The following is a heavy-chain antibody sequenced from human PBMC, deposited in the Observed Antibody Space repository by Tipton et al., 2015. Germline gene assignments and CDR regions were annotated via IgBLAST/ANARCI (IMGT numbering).Heavy chain of an antibody. V-gene: IGHV4-38-2*01. CDR1: AYSISSDYY. D-gene: IGHD4-23*01. Sequence: TLSLTCAVSAYSISSDYYWGWIRQPPGKGLEWIESISHSGNTYYNPSLKSRVTMSRDTSKNQFSRKLTSVTAADTAVYYCARARGRHGGLFDSWGQGTPAPVSS. J-gene: IGHJ4*02. CDR2: ISHSGNT. CDR3: ARARGRHGGLFDS.